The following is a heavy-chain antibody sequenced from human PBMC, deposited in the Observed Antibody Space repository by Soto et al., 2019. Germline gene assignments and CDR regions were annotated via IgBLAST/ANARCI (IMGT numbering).Heavy chain of an antibody. CDR3: AKDVGGHYCTPTSCLYFFHS. V-gene: IGHV3-23*01. Sequence: QLGGSLRLSCAASGFSFNNYAMNWVRQAPGQGLEWVSTISDSGSTYYADSVKGRFTISRDNSKNTLYLQMKSLRAEDTAVYFCAKDVGGHYCTPTSCLYFFHSWGRGTLVTVS. D-gene: IGHD2-2*01. CDR1: GFSFNNYA. J-gene: IGHJ4*02. CDR2: ISDSGST.